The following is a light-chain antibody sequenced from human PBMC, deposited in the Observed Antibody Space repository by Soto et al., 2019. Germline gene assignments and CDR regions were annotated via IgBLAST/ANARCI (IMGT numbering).Light chain of an antibody. CDR3: QQYERYST. V-gene: IGKV1-5*03. J-gene: IGKJ1*01. Sequence: DCQVTQSPSTLSASVGDRVTITCRASQNIYTWLAWYQQQPGIAHKLLIHKASTLESGVPSRFSGSGYGTEFTLTISGLQPEDSATYYCQQYERYSTFGQGTKVDIK. CDR2: KAS. CDR1: QNIYTW.